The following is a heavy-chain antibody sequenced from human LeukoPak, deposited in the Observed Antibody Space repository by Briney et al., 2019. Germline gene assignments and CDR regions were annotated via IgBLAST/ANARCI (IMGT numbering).Heavy chain of an antibody. V-gene: IGHV3-23*01. CDR3: AKDVKGYCSSTSCYSLPGDWFDP. CDR2: ISGNGGNT. D-gene: IGHD2-2*01. CDR1: GFTFSSYA. Sequence: GGSLRLFCAASGFTFSSYAMSWVRQAPGKGLEWVSTISGNGGNTYYADSVKGRFTISRDNSKNTLYLQMNSLRAEDTAVYYCAKDVKGYCSSTSCYSLPGDWFDPWGQGTLVTVSS. J-gene: IGHJ5*02.